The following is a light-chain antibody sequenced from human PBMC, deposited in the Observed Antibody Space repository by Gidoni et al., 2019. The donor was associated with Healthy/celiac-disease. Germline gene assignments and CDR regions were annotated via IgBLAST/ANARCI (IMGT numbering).Light chain of an antibody. CDR1: QDIDNC. J-gene: IGKJ2*01. CDR3: QQYDNPLLT. V-gene: IGKV1-33*01. CDR2: DAS. Sequence: DIQMTQSPSSLSASAGDRVTITCQASQDIDNCLNWYQQRPGKAPRLLIYDASNLETAVPSRFSGSGSGTDFTFTISSLQPEDIATYYCQQYDNPLLTFGQGTKLEIK.